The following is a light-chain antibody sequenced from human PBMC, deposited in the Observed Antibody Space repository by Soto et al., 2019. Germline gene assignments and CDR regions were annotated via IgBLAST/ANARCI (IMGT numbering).Light chain of an antibody. Sequence: QSALTQPPSASGSPGQSVTISCTGTSSDVGSYNYVSWYQQHPGKAPKLMIYEVSKRPSGVPDRFSCSKSGNTASLTASGRQDADEDDHYCCCSSGSTFNVFGAWTKVTVL. CDR2: EVS. CDR1: SSDVGSYNY. V-gene: IGLV2-8*01. J-gene: IGLJ1*01. CDR3: CCSSGSTFNV.